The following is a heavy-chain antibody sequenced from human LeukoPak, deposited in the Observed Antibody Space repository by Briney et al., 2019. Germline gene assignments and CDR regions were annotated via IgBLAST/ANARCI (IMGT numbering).Heavy chain of an antibody. D-gene: IGHD1-1*01. CDR1: GYTFTSYG. V-gene: IGHV1-18*01. J-gene: IGHJ6*02. Sequence: GASVNVSCKASGYTFTSYGISWVRQAPGQGLEWMGWISAYNGNTNYAQKLQGRVTMTTDTSTSTAYMELRSLRSDDTAVYYCARDGYAHYYYYGMDVWGQGTTVTVSS. CDR2: ISAYNGNT. CDR3: ARDGYAHYYYYGMDV.